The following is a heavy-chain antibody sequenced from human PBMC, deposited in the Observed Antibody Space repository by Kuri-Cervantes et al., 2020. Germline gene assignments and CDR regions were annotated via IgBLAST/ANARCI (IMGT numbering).Heavy chain of an antibody. Sequence: GGSLRLSCAASGFTFSSYGMHWVRQAPGKGLEWVAVISYDGSNKYYADSVKGRFTISRDNSKNTLHLQMNSLRAEDTAVYYCARGDSGSFTMAFDIWGQGTMVTVSS. J-gene: IGHJ3*02. CDR1: GFTFSSYG. CDR3: ARGDSGSFTMAFDI. CDR2: ISYDGSNK. D-gene: IGHD1-26*01. V-gene: IGHV3-30*03.